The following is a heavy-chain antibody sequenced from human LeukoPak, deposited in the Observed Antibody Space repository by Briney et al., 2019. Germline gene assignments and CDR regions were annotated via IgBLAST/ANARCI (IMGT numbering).Heavy chain of an antibody. D-gene: IGHD6-13*01. V-gene: IGHV4-59*08. CDR3: ARRKGIAAAGWFDP. CDR2: IYYSGST. J-gene: IGHJ5*02. Sequence: SETLSLTCTVSGGSISSYYWSWIRQPPGKGLEWIGYIYYSGSTTYNPSLKSRVTISVDTSKNQFSLKLSSVTAADTAVYYCARRKGIAAAGWFDPWGQGTLVTVSS. CDR1: GGSISSYY.